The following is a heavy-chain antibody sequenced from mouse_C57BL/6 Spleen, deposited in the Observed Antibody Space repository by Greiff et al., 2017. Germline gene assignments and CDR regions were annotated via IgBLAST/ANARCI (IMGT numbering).Heavy chain of an antibody. D-gene: IGHD2-9*01. CDR3: AAYYGYDVRDAMDY. J-gene: IGHJ4*01. CDR2: INPNNGGT. Sequence: EVQLQQSGPELVKPGASVKMSCKASGYTFTDYNMHWVKQSHGKSLEWIGYINPNNGGTSYNQKFKGKATLPVNKSSSTAYMELRSLTSEDSAVYYGAAYYGYDVRDAMDYWGQGTSVTVSS. V-gene: IGHV1-22*01. CDR1: GYTFTDYN.